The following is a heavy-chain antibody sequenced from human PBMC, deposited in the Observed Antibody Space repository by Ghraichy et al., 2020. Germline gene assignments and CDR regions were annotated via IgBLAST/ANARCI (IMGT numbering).Heavy chain of an antibody. CDR2: ITYIDSTT. CDR3: AKDVRGTFGYGLYGMDV. D-gene: IGHD5-18*01. Sequence: GGSLRLSCAASGVTFNIYAMSWVRQAPGKGLEWVSGITYIDSTTYYANSVKGRFTISRDNSNNTVSLQMNSLRAEDTAVYYCAKDVRGTFGYGLYGMDVWGQGTRVTGSS. J-gene: IGHJ6*02. CDR1: GVTFNIYA. V-gene: IGHV3-23*01.